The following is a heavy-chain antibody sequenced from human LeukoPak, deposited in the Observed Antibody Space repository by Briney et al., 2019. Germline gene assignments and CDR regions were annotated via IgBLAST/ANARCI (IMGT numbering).Heavy chain of an antibody. J-gene: IGHJ4*02. D-gene: IGHD2/OR15-2a*01. CDR3: AREGALYDHLDY. CDR2: INSDGSST. CDR1: GFTFSSYW. Sequence: GGSLRLSCAASGFTFSSYWMHWVRHAPGKGLVWVSRINSDGSSTSYADSVKGRFTISRDNAKNTLYLQMNSLRAEDTAVYYCAREGALYDHLDYWGQGTLVTVSS. V-gene: IGHV3-74*01.